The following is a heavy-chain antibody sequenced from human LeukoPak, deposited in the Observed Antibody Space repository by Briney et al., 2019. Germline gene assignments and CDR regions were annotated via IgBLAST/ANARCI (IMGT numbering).Heavy chain of an antibody. Sequence: SCKASGYTFTSYAMHWVRQAPGKGLEWVAVISYDGSNKYYADSVKGRFTISRDNSKNTLYLQMNSLRAEDTAVYYCARDKLMVYAGGGLFDYWGQGTLVTVSS. CDR3: ARDKLMVYAGGGLFDY. CDR2: ISYDGSNK. CDR1: GYTFTSYA. D-gene: IGHD2-8*01. J-gene: IGHJ4*02. V-gene: IGHV3-30*04.